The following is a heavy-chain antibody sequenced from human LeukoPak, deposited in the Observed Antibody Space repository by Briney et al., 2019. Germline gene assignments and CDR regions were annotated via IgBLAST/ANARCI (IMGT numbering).Heavy chain of an antibody. Sequence: SETLSLTCTVSGGSISSGGYYWSWIRQHPGKGLEWIGYIYYSGSTYYNPSLKSRVTISVDTSKNQFSLKLSSVTAADTAVYYCAREGDSGYDRHFDYWGQGTLVTVSS. J-gene: IGHJ4*02. CDR3: AREGDSGYDRHFDY. V-gene: IGHV4-31*03. D-gene: IGHD5-12*01. CDR1: GGSISSGGYY. CDR2: IYYSGST.